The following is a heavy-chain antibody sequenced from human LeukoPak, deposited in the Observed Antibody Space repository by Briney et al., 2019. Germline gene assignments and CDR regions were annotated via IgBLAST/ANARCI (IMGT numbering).Heavy chain of an antibody. CDR3: ARVSPDTATDYGWFDP. D-gene: IGHD5-18*01. V-gene: IGHV4-59*01. Sequence: PSETLSLTCIVSGDSISLFYWSWIRQPPGQGLEWIGYIHYSGRTNYNPSLKSRVTMSLDTSKNHFSLKLRSVTAADTAVYYCARVSPDTATDYGWFDPWGQGSLVTVSS. CDR2: IHYSGRT. CDR1: GDSISLFY. J-gene: IGHJ5*02.